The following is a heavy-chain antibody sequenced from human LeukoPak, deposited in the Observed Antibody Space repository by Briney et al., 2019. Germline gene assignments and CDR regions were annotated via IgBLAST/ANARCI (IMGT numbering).Heavy chain of an antibody. CDR3: ARGGGSENRYAPWYFDF. CDR1: GFDFKNTY. Sequence: GGSLRLSCAASGFDFKNTYMTWVRQAPGKGLGWVSIIYRGDGTYYADSVKDRFTISRDSSRTTLYLQMTSLRAEDTAVYYCARGGGSENRYAPWYFDFWGQGSLVTVSS. V-gene: IGHV3-53*01. D-gene: IGHD3-16*02. J-gene: IGHJ4*02. CDR2: IYRGDGT.